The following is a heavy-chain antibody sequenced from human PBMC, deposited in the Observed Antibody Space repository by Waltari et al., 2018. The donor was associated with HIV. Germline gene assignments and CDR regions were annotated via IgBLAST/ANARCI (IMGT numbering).Heavy chain of an antibody. Sequence: GGSYQIYHWSWIRQPPGKGLEWIGYIYYTGRTNCNPSLESRVTISVDTSKNQFSLRLRSVTAADTAVYYCARGLFGVVSNWFDPWGQGILVTVSS. V-gene: IGHV4-59*12. D-gene: IGHD3-3*01. CDR1: GGSYQIYH. CDR3: ARGLFGVVSNWFDP. CDR2: IYYTGRT. J-gene: IGHJ5*02.